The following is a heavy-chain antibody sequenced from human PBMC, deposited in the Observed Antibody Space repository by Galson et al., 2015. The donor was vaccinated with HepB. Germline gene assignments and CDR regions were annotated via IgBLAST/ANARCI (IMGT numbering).Heavy chain of an antibody. J-gene: IGHJ4*02. Sequence: SVKVSCKASGGTFSSYTISWVRQAPGQGLEWMGRIIPILGIANYAQKFQGRVTITADKSTSTAYMELSSLRSEDTAVYYCARHTDIPWFGELLPFDYWGQGTLVTVSS. CDR3: ARHTDIPWFGELLPFDY. CDR2: IIPILGIA. CDR1: GGTFSSYT. V-gene: IGHV1-69*02. D-gene: IGHD3-10*01.